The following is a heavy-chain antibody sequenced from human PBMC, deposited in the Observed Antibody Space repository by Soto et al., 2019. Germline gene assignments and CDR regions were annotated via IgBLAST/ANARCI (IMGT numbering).Heavy chain of an antibody. CDR2: IFPSDSDT. D-gene: IGHD6-19*01. J-gene: IGHJ4*02. V-gene: IGHV5-51*01. CDR3: AKDRPIAVAGTFDY. Sequence: GDALKISCRTSGYKFTSYGSAWGGQMAGKGLEWMGIIFPSDSDTRYSPSFQGQVTISRDNSKNTLYLQMNSLRAEDTAVYYCAKDRPIAVAGTFDYWGQGTLVTVSS. CDR1: GYKFTSYG.